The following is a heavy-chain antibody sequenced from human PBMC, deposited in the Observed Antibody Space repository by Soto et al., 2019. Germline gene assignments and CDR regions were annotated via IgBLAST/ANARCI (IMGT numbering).Heavy chain of an antibody. CDR1: GTIFSSYT. J-gene: IGHJ6*02. CDR2: IIPILGET. Sequence: QVQLVQSGAEVKKPGSSVRVSCKASGTIFSSYTISWVRQAPGQGLEWMGRIIPILGETNSAQKLQGRVTLTADKSTNTAYMELNSLRLEDTALYYWARGLGGRMDDWGQGTKVTFSS. D-gene: IGHD3-16*01. V-gene: IGHV1-69*08. CDR3: ARGLGGRMDD.